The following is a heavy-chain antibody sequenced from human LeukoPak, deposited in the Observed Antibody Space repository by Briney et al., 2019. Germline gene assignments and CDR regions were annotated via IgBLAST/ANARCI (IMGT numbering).Heavy chain of an antibody. V-gene: IGHV4-4*07. CDR1: GGSINNYY. J-gene: IGHJ3*02. CDR3: ARGRYCSADICSGGDAFDI. Sequence: SETLSLTCTVSGGSINNYYWSWIRQPAGKGLEWIGRIYTRGSTNYNPSLKSRVTMSVDTSKNQFSLKLSSVTAADTAVYHCARGRYCSADICSGGDAFDIWGQGTMVSVSS. CDR2: IYTRGST. D-gene: IGHD2-15*01.